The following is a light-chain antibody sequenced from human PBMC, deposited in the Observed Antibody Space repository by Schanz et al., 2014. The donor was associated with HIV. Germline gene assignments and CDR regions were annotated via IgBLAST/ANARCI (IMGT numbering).Light chain of an antibody. CDR2: DNY. Sequence: QSVLTQPPSVSAAPGQKVTISCSGSSSNIGNNYVSWYQQFPGTAPKLLIYDNYQRPSGVPDRFSGSKSGTSATLGITGLQTGDEADYYCATWHSSLREVVFGGGTKLTVL. CDR1: SSNIGNNY. V-gene: IGLV1-51*01. J-gene: IGLJ2*01. CDR3: ATWHSSLREVV.